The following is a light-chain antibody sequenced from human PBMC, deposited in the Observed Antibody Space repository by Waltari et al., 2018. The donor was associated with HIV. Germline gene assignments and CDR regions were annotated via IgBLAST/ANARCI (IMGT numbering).Light chain of an antibody. CDR2: SAS. J-gene: IGKJ5*01. Sequence: DILLTQSPSFLSASVGDRVTSTCRASHGISTSLAWYQQKPGKAPNLLIYSASTLQSGVPSRFSGSGSGTECTLTISSLQPEDFATYYCQQLNSYLITFGQGTRLEIK. CDR1: HGISTS. CDR3: QQLNSYLIT. V-gene: IGKV1-9*01.